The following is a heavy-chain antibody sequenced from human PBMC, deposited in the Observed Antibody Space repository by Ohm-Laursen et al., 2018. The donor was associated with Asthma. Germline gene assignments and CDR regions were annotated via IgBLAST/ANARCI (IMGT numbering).Heavy chain of an antibody. CDR3: ARDEVVGATVSLSYYFDY. J-gene: IGHJ4*02. CDR2: ISSDISTI. V-gene: IGHV3-48*01. D-gene: IGHD1-26*01. Sequence: GPLRLSCTASGFTFSSYAMSWVRQAPGKGLEWVSFISSDISTIYYADSVKGRFTISRDNSKNTLYLQMNSLRAEDTAVYYCARDEVVGATVSLSYYFDYWGQGTLVTVSS. CDR1: GFTFSSYA.